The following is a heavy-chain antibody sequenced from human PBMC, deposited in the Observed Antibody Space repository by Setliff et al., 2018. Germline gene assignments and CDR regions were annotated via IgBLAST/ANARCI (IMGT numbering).Heavy chain of an antibody. CDR2: MYYGGGGST. CDR1: GASVSGNSYY. V-gene: IGHV4-39*07. Sequence: SETLSLTCTVSGASVSGNSYYWGWIRQPPVKGLEWIGSMYYGGGGSTYYNASLKSRVTISVDTSKNQFYLKLNSVTAADTAVYYCARAPRYFDPTGSYFDYWGQGTLVTVSS. CDR3: ARAPRYFDPTGSYFDY. J-gene: IGHJ4*02. D-gene: IGHD3-9*01.